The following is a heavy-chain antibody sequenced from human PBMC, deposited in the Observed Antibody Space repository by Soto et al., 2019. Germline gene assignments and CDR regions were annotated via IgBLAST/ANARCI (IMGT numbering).Heavy chain of an antibody. D-gene: IGHD1-26*01. J-gene: IGHJ5*02. CDR2: INVDNGET. V-gene: IGHV1-18*04. CDR1: GYNFMRYG. CDR3: ARWISGGYSDWFDP. Sequence: QVQLVQSGAEVKKPGASVKVSCKASGYNFMRYGFTWVRQAPGQGLEWMGWINVDNGETKYPQKIQGRVTMTTDTSTSTDYMELRSLTSDDTAVYYCARWISGGYSDWFDPWGHGTLVTVSS.